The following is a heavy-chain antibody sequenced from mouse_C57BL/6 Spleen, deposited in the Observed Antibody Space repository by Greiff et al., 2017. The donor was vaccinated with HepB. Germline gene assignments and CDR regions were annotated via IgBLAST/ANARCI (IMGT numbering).Heavy chain of an antibody. V-gene: IGHV1-81*01. CDR1: GYTFTSYG. Sequence: QVQLQQSGAELARPGASVKLSCKASGYTFTSYGISWVKQRTGQGLEWIGEIYPRSGNTYYNEKFKGKATLTADKSSSTAYMELRSLTSEDSAVYFCARSYDGYYYFDYWGQGTTLTVSS. J-gene: IGHJ2*01. D-gene: IGHD2-3*01. CDR3: ARSYDGYYYFDY. CDR2: IYPRSGNT.